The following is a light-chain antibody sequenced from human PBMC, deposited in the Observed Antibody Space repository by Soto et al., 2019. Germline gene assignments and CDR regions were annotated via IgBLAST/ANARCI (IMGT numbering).Light chain of an antibody. CDR2: GAS. J-gene: IGKJ4*01. CDR1: QSVRSN. Sequence: EIVLTQSPATLSVSPGERATLSCRASQSVRSNLAWYQQKPGQGPRLLIFGASTRATDIPARFSGSGSGTEFTRTISSLQSEDFAVYYCQQYIHWPPLTFGGGTKGEIK. V-gene: IGKV3-15*01. CDR3: QQYIHWPPLT.